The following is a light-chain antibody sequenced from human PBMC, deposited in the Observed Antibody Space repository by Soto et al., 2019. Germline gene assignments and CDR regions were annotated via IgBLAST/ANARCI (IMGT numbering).Light chain of an antibody. CDR3: QQSYSTPWT. Sequence: DIQMTQSPSSLSASVGDRVTITCRASQTIISFLNWYQQRPGKTPKLLIYDASSLQSGVPSRFSGSGYGTDFTLTISSLEPDDFAPYYCQQSYSTPWTFGQGTRVESK. V-gene: IGKV1-39*01. CDR2: DAS. J-gene: IGKJ1*01. CDR1: QTIISF.